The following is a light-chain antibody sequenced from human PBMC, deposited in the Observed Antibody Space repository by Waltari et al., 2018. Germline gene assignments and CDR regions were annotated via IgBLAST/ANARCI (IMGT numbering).Light chain of an antibody. CDR3: ATWDDSLNAYV. CDR2: YDN. J-gene: IGLJ1*01. CDR1: SSNIENNA. Sequence: QSVLTQPPSVSGAPRQRVTISCSGSSSNIENNAVNWYQHLPGRAPKLLIRYDNLLSSGVSARFSASKSGTSASLAISGLQSDDEADYYCATWDDSLNAYVFGSGTKVTVV. V-gene: IGLV1-36*01.